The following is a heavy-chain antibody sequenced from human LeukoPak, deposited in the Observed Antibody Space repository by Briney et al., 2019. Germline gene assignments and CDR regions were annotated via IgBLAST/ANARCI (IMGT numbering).Heavy chain of an antibody. CDR1: GFTFSSYG. J-gene: IGHJ4*02. CDR3: ARGLKPGYYFDY. D-gene: IGHD1-14*01. V-gene: IGHV3-33*01. CDR2: IWYDGSNK. Sequence: GGSLRLSCAASGFTFSSYGMHWVRQAPGKGLEWVAVIWYDGSNKYYADSVKGRFTISRDNSKNTLYLQVSSLRAEDTAVYYCARGLKPGYYFDYWGQGTLVTVSS.